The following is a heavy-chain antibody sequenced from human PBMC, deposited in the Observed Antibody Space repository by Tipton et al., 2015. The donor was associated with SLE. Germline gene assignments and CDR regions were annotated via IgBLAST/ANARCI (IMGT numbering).Heavy chain of an antibody. D-gene: IGHD4-23*01. CDR1: GGSLSDYF. V-gene: IGHV4-34*01. J-gene: IGHJ4*02. CDR2: TSHSGRS. CDR3: ASGKLSYGGGDN. Sequence: TLSLTCAVYGGSLSDYFWTWIRQPPGKGLEWIGQTSHSGRSIYNPSLRSRVTISVDTSKMQFSLRLNSVTAADTAVYYCASGKLSYGGGDNWGQGTLVTVSS.